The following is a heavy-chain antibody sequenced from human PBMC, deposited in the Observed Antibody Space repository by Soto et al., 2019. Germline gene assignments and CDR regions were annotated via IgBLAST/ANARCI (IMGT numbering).Heavy chain of an antibody. Sequence: PSETLSLTCTVSGGSISNYYWSWIRQPPGKGLEWIGYIHYSGSTNYNPSLKSRVTISVDTSKNQFSLKLSSVTAADTAVYYCARHRYSYGVYYFDYWGQGTLVTVSS. J-gene: IGHJ4*02. CDR2: IHYSGST. CDR3: ARHRYSYGVYYFDY. D-gene: IGHD5-18*01. CDR1: GGSISNYY. V-gene: IGHV4-59*08.